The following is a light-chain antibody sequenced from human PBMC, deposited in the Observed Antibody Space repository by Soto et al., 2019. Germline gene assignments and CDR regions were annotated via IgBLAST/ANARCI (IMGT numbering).Light chain of an antibody. Sequence: DIQMTQSPSTLSGSVGDRVTITCRASQTISSWLAWYQQKPGTAPKLLIYAASTLQSGVPSRFSGSGSATEFTLTISSLQPDDFATYYCQQYNSYSRTFGQGTKVDIK. J-gene: IGKJ1*01. V-gene: IGKV1-5*01. CDR3: QQYNSYSRT. CDR2: AAS. CDR1: QTISSW.